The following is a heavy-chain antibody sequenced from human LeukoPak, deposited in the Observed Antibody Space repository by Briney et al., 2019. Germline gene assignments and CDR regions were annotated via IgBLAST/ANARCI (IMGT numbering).Heavy chain of an antibody. D-gene: IGHD2-2*01. CDR1: GFTFSSYA. CDR3: ARYCSSTSCYRLWFDP. Sequence: GGSLRLSCAASGFTFSSYAMSWVRQAPGKGLEWVSVIYSGGSTYYADSVKGRFTISRDNSKNTLYLQMNSLRAEDTAVYYCARYCSSTSCYRLWFDPWGQGTLVTVSS. V-gene: IGHV3-66*02. J-gene: IGHJ5*02. CDR2: IYSGGST.